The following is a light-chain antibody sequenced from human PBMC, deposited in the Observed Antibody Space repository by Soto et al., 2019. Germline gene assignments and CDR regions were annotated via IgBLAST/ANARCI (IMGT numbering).Light chain of an antibody. V-gene: IGKV1-5*01. CDR2: DAS. Sequence: DIQMTQSPSTLSASVGDRVTITCRASQSISSWLAWYQQKPGKAPKVLIFDASSLESGVPARFSGSGSATEFTLTTSSLQTDDFATYYWQQYSTYPWTFGRGTKVEIK. CDR3: QQYSTYPWT. CDR1: QSISSW. J-gene: IGKJ1*01.